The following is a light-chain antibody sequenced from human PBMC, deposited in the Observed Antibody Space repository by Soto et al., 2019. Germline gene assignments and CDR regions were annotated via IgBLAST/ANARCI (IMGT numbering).Light chain of an antibody. CDR1: QTVRNNY. Sequence: EFVLKQSPGTLSLSPGERATLSCRASQTVRNNYLAWYQQKPGQAPRLLIYDASSRATGIPDRFSGSGSGTDFTLTVSSLEPEDFVVYYCQQRSDWPWTFGQGTKVDI. CDR2: DAS. J-gene: IGKJ1*01. CDR3: QQRSDWPWT. V-gene: IGKV3D-20*02.